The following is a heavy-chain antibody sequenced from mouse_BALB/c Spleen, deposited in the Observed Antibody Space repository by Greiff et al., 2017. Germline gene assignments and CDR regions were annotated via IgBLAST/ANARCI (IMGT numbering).Heavy chain of an antibody. CDR1: GYAFSSYW. CDR2: IYPGDGDT. J-gene: IGHJ4*01. D-gene: IGHD3-1*01. Sequence: QVQLQQPGAELVRPGSSVKISCKASGYAFSSYWMNWVKQRPGQGLEWIGQIYPGDGDTNYNGKFKGKATLTADKSSSTAYMQLSSLTSEDSAVYLCAREAAPSSMDYWGRGTSVTVSS. V-gene: IGHV1-80*01. CDR3: AREAAPSSMDY.